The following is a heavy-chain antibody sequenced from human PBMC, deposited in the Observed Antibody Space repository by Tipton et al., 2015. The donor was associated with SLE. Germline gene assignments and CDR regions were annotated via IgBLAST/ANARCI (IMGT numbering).Heavy chain of an antibody. CDR2: LQYDGSNK. CDR3: ASSGPRGVFDF. D-gene: IGHD6-19*01. CDR1: GFTLSSFG. V-gene: IGHV3-30*02. Sequence: SGFTLSSFGMHWVRQTPGKELEWVTFLQYDGSNKYYADSVKGRFTIFRDNSKNTLYLQMNNLRTEDTALYYCASSGPRGVFDFWGQGTLVTVSS. J-gene: IGHJ4*02.